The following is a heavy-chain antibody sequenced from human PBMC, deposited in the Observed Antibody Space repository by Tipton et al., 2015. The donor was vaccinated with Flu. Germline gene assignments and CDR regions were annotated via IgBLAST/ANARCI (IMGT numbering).Heavy chain of an antibody. V-gene: IGHV3-9*01. CDR3: AKSSVWYGYYLSHDAFDI. CDR1: DFTFQDYA. D-gene: IGHD3-3*01. Sequence: AASDFTFQDYAMYWVRQVPGKGLEWVSGISWSSDTIAYADSVKGRFNISRDNAKNSLYLQMNSLRVEDTALYYCAKSSVWYGYYLSHDAFDIWGQGTMVTVSS. J-gene: IGHJ3*02. CDR2: ISWSSDTI.